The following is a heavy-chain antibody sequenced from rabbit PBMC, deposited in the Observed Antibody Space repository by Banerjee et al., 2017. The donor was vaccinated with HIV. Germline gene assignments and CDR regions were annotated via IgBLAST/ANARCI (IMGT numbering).Heavy chain of an antibody. CDR2: IYTGSSGST. CDR1: GFSFSNKYV. CDR3: ARGGGGSYYAYFNL. V-gene: IGHV1S45*01. D-gene: IGHD8-1*01. J-gene: IGHJ4*01. Sequence: DLVKPEGSLTLTCTASGFSFSNKYVMCWVRQAPGKGLEWIACIYTGSSGSTYYASWAKGRFTISKTSSTTVTLQLNSLTAADTATYFCARGGGGSYYAYFNLWGPGTLVTVS.